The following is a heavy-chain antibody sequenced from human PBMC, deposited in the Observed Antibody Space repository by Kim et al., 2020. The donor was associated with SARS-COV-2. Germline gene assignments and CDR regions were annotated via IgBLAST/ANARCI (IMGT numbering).Heavy chain of an antibody. J-gene: IGHJ6*02. D-gene: IGHD2-8*01. V-gene: IGHV1-69*13. CDR3: ARGLWRVTNGVIAPYGMDV. CDR2: IIPIFGTA. CDR1: GGTFSSYA. Sequence: SVKVSCKASGGTFSSYAISWVRQAPGQGLEWMGGIIPIFGTANYAQKFQGRVTITADESTSTAYMELSSLRSEDTAVYYCARGLWRVTNGVIAPYGMDVWGQGDTVTVSS.